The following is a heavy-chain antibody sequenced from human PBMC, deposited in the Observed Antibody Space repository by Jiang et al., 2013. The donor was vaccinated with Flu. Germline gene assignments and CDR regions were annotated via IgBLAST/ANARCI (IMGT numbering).Heavy chain of an antibody. CDR1: GGTFSSYA. CDR2: IIPILGIA. D-gene: IGHD3-22*01. V-gene: IGHV1-69*04. CDR3: ARDRVVVITPNWFDP. J-gene: IGHJ5*02. Sequence: GAEVKKPGSSVKVSCKASGGTFSSYAISWVRQAPGQGLEWMGRIIPILGIANYAQKFQGRVTITADKSTSTAYMELSSLRSEDTAVYYCARDRVVVITPNWFDPWGQGTLVTVSS.